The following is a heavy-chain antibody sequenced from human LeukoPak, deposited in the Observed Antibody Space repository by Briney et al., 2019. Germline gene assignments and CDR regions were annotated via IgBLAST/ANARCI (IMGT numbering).Heavy chain of an antibody. CDR1: GFSLSDYG. CDR3: AKDRSFLPDY. V-gene: IGHV3-23*01. Sequence: GGSLRLSCAASGFSLSDYGISWARQAPGKGLEWISYITTNSAKFYADSVTGRFIISRDNSKNTLYLQMNSLRVEDTALYYCAKDRSFLPDYWGQGTLVTVSS. CDR2: ITTNSAK. J-gene: IGHJ4*02. D-gene: IGHD3-3*02.